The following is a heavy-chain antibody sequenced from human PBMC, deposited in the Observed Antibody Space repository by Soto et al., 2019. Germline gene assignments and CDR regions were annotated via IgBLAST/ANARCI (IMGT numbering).Heavy chain of an antibody. V-gene: IGHV4-59*01. J-gene: IGHJ6*02. D-gene: IGHD3-10*01. Sequence: SETLSLTCTVSGGSISSYYWSWIRQPPGKGLEWIGYIYYSGSTNYNPSLKSRVTISVDTSKNQFSLKLSSVTAADTAVYYCARSITRTRNYYSSSGMAVWGQGTTVTVSS. CDR2: IYYSGST. CDR1: GGSISSYY. CDR3: ARSITRTRNYYSSSGMAV.